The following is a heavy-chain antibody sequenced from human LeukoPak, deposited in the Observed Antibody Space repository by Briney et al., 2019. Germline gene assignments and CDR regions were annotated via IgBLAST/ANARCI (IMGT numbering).Heavy chain of an antibody. Sequence: GASVKVSCKASGYTFTSYYMHWVRQAPGQGLEWMGIINPSGGSTSYAQKFQGRVTMTEDTSTDTAYMELSSLRSEDTAVYYCATNAVLWFGELTHPFDYWGQGTLVTVSS. J-gene: IGHJ4*02. V-gene: IGHV1-46*01. D-gene: IGHD3-10*01. CDR1: GYTFTSYY. CDR2: INPSGGST. CDR3: ATNAVLWFGELTHPFDY.